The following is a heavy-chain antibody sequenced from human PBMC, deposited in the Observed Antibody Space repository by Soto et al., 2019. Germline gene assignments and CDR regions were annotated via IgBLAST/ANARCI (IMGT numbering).Heavy chain of an antibody. CDR3: ASSRLEFRYDFWSGSYYYGMDV. Sequence: GASVKVSCKASGYTFTSYGISWVRQAPGQGLEWMGWISAYNGNTNYAQKLQGRVTMTTDTSTSTAYMELRSLRSDDTAVYYCASSRLEFRYDFWSGSYYYGMDVWGQGTTVTVSS. CDR2: ISAYNGNT. V-gene: IGHV1-18*01. CDR1: GYTFTSYG. J-gene: IGHJ6*02. D-gene: IGHD3-3*01.